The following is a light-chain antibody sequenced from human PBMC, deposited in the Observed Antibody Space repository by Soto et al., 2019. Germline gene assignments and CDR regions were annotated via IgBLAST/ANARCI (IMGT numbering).Light chain of an antibody. CDR2: GNS. J-gene: IGLJ2*01. Sequence: QSVLTQPPSVSGAPGQRGTISCTGSSSNIGAGYDVHWYQQLPGTAPKLLIYGNSKRPSGVPDRFSGSKSGTSASLAITGLQAEDEADYYCQSYDSSLSKGVFGGGTQLTVL. CDR3: QSYDSSLSKGV. CDR1: SSNIGAGYD. V-gene: IGLV1-40*01.